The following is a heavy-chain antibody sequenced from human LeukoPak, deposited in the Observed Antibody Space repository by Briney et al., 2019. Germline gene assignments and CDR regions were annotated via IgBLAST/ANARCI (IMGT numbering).Heavy chain of an antibody. D-gene: IGHD6-19*01. CDR1: GGSFRGYY. CDR3: AREVAVADPFDY. V-gene: IGHV4-34*01. Sequence: SETLSLTCAVYGGSFRGYYWSWIRQPPGKGLEWIGEINHSGSTNYNPSLKSRVTISVDTSKNQFSLKLSSVTAADTAVYYCAREVAVADPFDYWGQGTLVTVSS. J-gene: IGHJ4*02. CDR2: INHSGST.